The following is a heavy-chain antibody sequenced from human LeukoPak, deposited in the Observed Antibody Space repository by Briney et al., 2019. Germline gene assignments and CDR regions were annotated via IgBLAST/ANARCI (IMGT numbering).Heavy chain of an antibody. Sequence: PSETLSLTCTVSGGSISSYYWSWIRQPPGKGLEWIGYIYYSGSTNYNPSLKSRVTISVDTSKNQFSLKLSSVTAADTAVYYCARVGEDDYVWGSYRWIDYWGQGTLVTVSS. CDR3: ARVGEDDYVWGSYRWIDY. CDR2: IYYSGST. CDR1: GGSISSYY. J-gene: IGHJ4*02. V-gene: IGHV4-59*12. D-gene: IGHD3-16*02.